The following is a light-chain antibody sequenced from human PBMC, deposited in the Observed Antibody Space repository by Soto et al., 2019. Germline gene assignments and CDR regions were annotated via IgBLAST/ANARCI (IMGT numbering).Light chain of an antibody. J-gene: IGKJ4*01. V-gene: IGKV3-15*01. CDR3: QQYNNCPPFT. CDR2: GAS. CDR1: QSVSSN. Sequence: EIVMTQSPATLSVSPGERATLSCRASQSVSSNLAWYQQKPGQAPRLLIYGASTRATGIPARFSGSGSGKEFTLTSSGLQSEDFAVYYCQQYNNCPPFTFGGGTKVAIK.